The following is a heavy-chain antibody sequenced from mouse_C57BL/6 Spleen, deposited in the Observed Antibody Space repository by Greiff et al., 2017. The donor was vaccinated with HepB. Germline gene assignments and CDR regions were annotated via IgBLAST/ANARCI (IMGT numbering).Heavy chain of an antibody. D-gene: IGHD3-2*02. CDR3: AGDSSGYDYAMDY. V-gene: IGHV1-82*01. CDR1: GYAFSSSW. Sequence: QVQLQQSGPELVKPGASVKISCKASGYAFSSSWMNWVKQRPGKGLEWIGRIYPGDGDTNYNGKFKGKATLTADKSSSTAYMQLSSLTSEDSAVYFCAGDSSGYDYAMDYWGQGTSVTVSS. J-gene: IGHJ4*01. CDR2: IYPGDGDT.